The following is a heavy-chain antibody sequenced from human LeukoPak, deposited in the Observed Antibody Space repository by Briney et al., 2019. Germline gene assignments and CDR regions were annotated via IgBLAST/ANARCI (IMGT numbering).Heavy chain of an antibody. D-gene: IGHD1-14*01. Sequence: TPSQTLSLTCTVSGGSISSGSYYWSWIRQPAGKGLEWIGRIYTSGSTNYNPSLKSRVTISVDTSKNQFSLKLSSVTAADTAVYYCARPGPDTRDAFDIWGQGTMVTVSS. J-gene: IGHJ3*02. CDR2: IYTSGST. CDR3: ARPGPDTRDAFDI. CDR1: GGSISSGSYY. V-gene: IGHV4-61*02.